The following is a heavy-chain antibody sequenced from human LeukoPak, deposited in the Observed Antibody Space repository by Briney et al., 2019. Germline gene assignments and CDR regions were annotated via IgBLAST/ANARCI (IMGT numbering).Heavy chain of an antibody. CDR2: IKQDGSAK. J-gene: IGHJ4*02. V-gene: IGHV3-7*01. Sequence: GGSLRLSCAASGFTFSTYWMSWVRQAPGKGLEWVANIKQDGSAKYYVDSVTGRFTISRDNAKNSLFLQMNSLRAEDTAIYYCAKDLISSGWYDPPHYWGQGTLVTVSS. CDR3: AKDLISSGWYDPPHY. D-gene: IGHD6-19*01. CDR1: GFTFSTYW.